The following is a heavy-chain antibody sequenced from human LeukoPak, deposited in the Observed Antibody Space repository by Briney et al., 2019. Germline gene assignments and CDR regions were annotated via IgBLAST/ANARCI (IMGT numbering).Heavy chain of an antibody. Sequence: PGGSLRLSCAASGFAFNNYVMTWVRQAPGKGLDWFSAISGSGDSTYYADSVKGRFTISRDSSKSTLYLQMTSLTAEDTAVYYCARDPRYSYDDSGTFDSWGQGTLVIVSS. J-gene: IGHJ4*02. CDR2: ISGSGDST. CDR3: ARDPRYSYDDSGTFDS. V-gene: IGHV3-23*01. CDR1: GFAFNNYV. D-gene: IGHD3-22*01.